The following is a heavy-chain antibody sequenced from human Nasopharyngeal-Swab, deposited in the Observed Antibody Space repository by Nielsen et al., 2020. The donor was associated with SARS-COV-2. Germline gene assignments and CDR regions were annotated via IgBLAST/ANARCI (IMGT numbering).Heavy chain of an antibody. D-gene: IGHD2-21*02. CDR1: GFTFDDYG. CDR3: ARGDSGYDAGLLLAYCGGDCYPPPDY. CDR2: INWNGGST. J-gene: IGHJ4*02. V-gene: IGHV3-20*04. Sequence: GGSLRLSCAASGFTFDDYGMSWVRQAPGKGLEWVPGINWNGGSTGYADSVKGRFTISRDNAKNSLYLQMNSLRAEDTALYYCARGDSGYDAGLLLAYCGGDCYPPPDYWGQGTLVTVSS.